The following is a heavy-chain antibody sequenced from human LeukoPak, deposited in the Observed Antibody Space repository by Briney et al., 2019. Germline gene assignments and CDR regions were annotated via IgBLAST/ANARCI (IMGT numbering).Heavy chain of an antibody. Sequence: GGSLRLSCAASGFTFSSYAMSWVRQAPGKGLEWVSAISGSGGSTYYADSVKGRFTISRDNSKNTLYLQMNSLRAEDTAVYYCATTMSGSYFAFDIWGQGTMVTVSS. V-gene: IGHV3-23*01. CDR2: ISGSGGST. D-gene: IGHD1-26*01. CDR1: GFTFSSYA. J-gene: IGHJ3*02. CDR3: ATTMSGSYFAFDI.